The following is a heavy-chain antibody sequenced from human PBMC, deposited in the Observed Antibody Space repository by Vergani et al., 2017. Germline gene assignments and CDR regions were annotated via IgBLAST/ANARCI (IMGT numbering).Heavy chain of an antibody. Sequence: EVQLVESGGGLVQPGRSLRLSCAASGFTFDDYAMHWVRQAPGKGLEWVSGISWNSGSICYADSVKGRFTISRDNAKNSLYLQMNSLRAEDTALYYCARLRSQYDAFDSWGQGTMVTVSS. J-gene: IGHJ3*02. CDR1: GFTFDDYA. D-gene: IGHD3-3*01. CDR3: ARLRSQYDAFDS. V-gene: IGHV3-9*01. CDR2: ISWNSGSI.